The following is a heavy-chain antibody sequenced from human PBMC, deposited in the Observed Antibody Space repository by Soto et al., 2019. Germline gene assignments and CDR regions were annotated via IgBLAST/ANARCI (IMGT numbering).Heavy chain of an antibody. D-gene: IGHD2-15*01. V-gene: IGHV1-3*01. CDR1: GYTFTSYA. CDR3: AREMRRDIVVVVAATSWLSWFDP. CDR2: INAGNGNT. J-gene: IGHJ5*02. Sequence: GASVKVSCKASGYTFTSYAMHWVRQAPGQRLEWMGWINAGNGNTKYSQKFQGRVTITRDTSASTAYMELSSLRSEDTAVYYCAREMRRDIVVVVAATSWLSWFDPWGQGTLVTVSS.